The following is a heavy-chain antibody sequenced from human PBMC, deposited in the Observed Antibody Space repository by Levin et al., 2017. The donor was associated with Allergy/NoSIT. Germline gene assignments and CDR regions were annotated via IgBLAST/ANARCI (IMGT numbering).Heavy chain of an antibody. D-gene: IGHD1-14*01. J-gene: IGHJ4*01. CDR1: GDPVSSNTAT. Sequence: SQTLSLTCAISGDPVSSNTATWNWLRYSPSRGLEWLGRTYYRSVWKNDYAPSLKSRLSVSPDTSKNQFFLQLTSVTPEDTAIYYCARDGPAISVFDYWGHGSLVTVSS. V-gene: IGHV6-1*01. CDR2: TYYRSVWKN. CDR3: ARDGPAISVFDY.